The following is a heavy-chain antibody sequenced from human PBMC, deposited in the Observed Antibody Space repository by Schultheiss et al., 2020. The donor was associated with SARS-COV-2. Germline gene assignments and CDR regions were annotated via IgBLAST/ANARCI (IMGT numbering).Heavy chain of an antibody. J-gene: IGHJ6*02. CDR3: ARAGSVGCSSTSCSYGMDV. CDR2: IYYSGST. Sequence: SQTLSLTCAVYGGSFSSYYWSWIRQPPGKGLEWIGYIYYSGSTNYNPSLKSRVTISVDTSKNQFSLKLSSVTAADTAVYYCARAGSVGCSSTSCSYGMDVWGQGTTVTVSS. CDR1: GGSFSSYY. D-gene: IGHD2-2*01. V-gene: IGHV4-59*01.